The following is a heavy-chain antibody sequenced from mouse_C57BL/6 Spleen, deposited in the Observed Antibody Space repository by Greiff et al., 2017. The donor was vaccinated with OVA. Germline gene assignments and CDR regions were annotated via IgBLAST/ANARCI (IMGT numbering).Heavy chain of an antibody. CDR3: TIYGRLRCRDH. Sequence: VKLVESGAELVRPGASVTLSCKASGYTFTDYEMHWVKQTPVHGLEWIGAIDPETGGTAYNQKFKGKAILTADKSSSTAYMELRSLTSEDSAVYCCTIYGRLRCRDHWGQGTTLTVSS. J-gene: IGHJ2*01. V-gene: IGHV1-15*01. D-gene: IGHD1-2*01. CDR2: IDPETGGT. CDR1: GYTFTDYE.